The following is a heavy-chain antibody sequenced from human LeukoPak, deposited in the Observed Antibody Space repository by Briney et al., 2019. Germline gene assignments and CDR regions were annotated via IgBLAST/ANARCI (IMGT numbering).Heavy chain of an antibody. D-gene: IGHD3-10*01. CDR2: IYYSGST. Sequence: SETLSLTCTVSGGSISSSSYYWGWIRQPPGKGLEWIGSIYYSGSTYYNPSLKSRVTISVDTSKNQFSLKLSSVTAADTAVYYCARDQGPPYFPYDYWGQGTLVTVSS. J-gene: IGHJ4*02. V-gene: IGHV4-39*07. CDR1: GGSISSSSYY. CDR3: ARDQGPPYFPYDY.